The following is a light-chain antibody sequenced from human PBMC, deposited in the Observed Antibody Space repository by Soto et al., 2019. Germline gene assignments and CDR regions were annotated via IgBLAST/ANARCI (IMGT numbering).Light chain of an antibody. V-gene: IGLV2-23*03. CDR3: SSYAGSSTFVV. Sequence: QCVLTQPASVSGSAGQSITISCPGTSSDVGSYNLVSWYQHHPGKVPKLMIYEGSKRPSGVSSRFSGSKSGNTASLTISGLQAEDEADYYCSSYAGSSTFVVFGGGTKVTVL. J-gene: IGLJ2*01. CDR2: EGS. CDR1: SSDVGSYNL.